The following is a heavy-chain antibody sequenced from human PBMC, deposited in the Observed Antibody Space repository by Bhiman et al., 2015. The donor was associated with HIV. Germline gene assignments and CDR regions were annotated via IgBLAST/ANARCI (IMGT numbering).Heavy chain of an antibody. CDR3: AKDLALGSSSGNYFDY. J-gene: IGHJ4*02. V-gene: IGHV3-23*04. CDR2: ISGSGGST. D-gene: IGHD6-6*01. Sequence: VLLVESGGGVVQPGRSLRLSCAASGFIFSNYGMHWVRQAPGKGLEWVSAISGSGGSTYYADSVKGRFTISRDNSKNTLYLQMNSLRAEDTAVYYCAKDLALGSSSGNYFDYWGQGTLVTVSS. CDR1: GFIFSNYG.